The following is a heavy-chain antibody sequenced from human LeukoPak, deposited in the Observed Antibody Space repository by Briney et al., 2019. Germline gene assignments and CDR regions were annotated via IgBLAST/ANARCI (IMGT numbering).Heavy chain of an antibody. D-gene: IGHD6-6*01. V-gene: IGHV3-74*01. J-gene: IGHJ4*02. CDR3: ARGYSSSYRIDY. CDR1: GFTFSIYW. CDR2: INTDGSST. Sequence: PGGSLRLSCAASGFTFSIYWMHWARQGPGKGLVWVSRINTDGSSTTYADSVKGRFTISRDNAKNTLYLQMNSLSAADTAVYYCARGYSSSYRIDYWGQGTLVTVSS.